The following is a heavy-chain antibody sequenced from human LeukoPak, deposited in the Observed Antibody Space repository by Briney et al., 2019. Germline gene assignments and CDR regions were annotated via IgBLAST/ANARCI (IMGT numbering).Heavy chain of an antibody. CDR1: GSSISSYY. CDR2: IYYSGST. D-gene: IGHD6-13*01. Sequence: SETLSLTCTVSGSSISSYYWSWIRQPPGKGLEWIGYIYYSGSTNYNPSLKSRVTISVDTSKNQFSLKLSSVTAADTAVYYCARVVYSGSSWSNPLGYWGQGTLVTVSS. CDR3: ARVVYSGSSWSNPLGY. J-gene: IGHJ4*02. V-gene: IGHV4-59*12.